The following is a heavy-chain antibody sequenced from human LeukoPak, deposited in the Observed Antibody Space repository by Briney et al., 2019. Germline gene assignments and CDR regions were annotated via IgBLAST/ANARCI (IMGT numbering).Heavy chain of an antibody. V-gene: IGHV4-34*01. D-gene: IGHD4/OR15-4a*01. Sequence: SETLSLTCAVYGGSFSGYYWSWIRQPPGKGLEWIGEINHSGSTNYNPSLKSRVTISADTSKNQFSLKLYSVTAADTAVYYCARRVQAKDAFDIWGQGTMVTVSS. CDR3: ARRVQAKDAFDI. J-gene: IGHJ3*02. CDR2: INHSGST. CDR1: GGSFSGYY.